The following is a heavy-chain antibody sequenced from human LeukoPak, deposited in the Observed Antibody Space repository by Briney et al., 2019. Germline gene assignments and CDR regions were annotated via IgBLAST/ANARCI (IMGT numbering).Heavy chain of an antibody. J-gene: IGHJ4*02. Sequence: SETLSLTCTVSGDSTTSDSFFWSWIRQAAGKGLEWIGHIHTTGSANYNPSRKSRVTISLDTSKNQVSLTLTSVTAADTAMYYCARSEYSVSPLSRWGQGTLVTVSS. V-gene: IGHV4-61*09. CDR1: GDSTTSDSFF. D-gene: IGHD5/OR15-5a*01. CDR3: ARSEYSVSPLSR. CDR2: IHTTGSA.